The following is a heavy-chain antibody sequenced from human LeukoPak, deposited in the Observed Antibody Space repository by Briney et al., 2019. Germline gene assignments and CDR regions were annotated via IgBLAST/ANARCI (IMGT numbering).Heavy chain of an antibody. V-gene: IGHV4-34*01. J-gene: IGHJ6*03. D-gene: IGHD1-26*01. CDR2: INRSGST. Sequence: SETLSLTCAVYGGSFSGYYWSWIRQPPGKGLEWIGEINRSGSTNYNPSLKSRVTISVDTSKSQFSLKLSSVTAADTAVYYCATASSYSGYYYYYMDVWGKGTTVTVSS. CDR1: GGSFSGYY. CDR3: ATASSYSGYYYYYMDV.